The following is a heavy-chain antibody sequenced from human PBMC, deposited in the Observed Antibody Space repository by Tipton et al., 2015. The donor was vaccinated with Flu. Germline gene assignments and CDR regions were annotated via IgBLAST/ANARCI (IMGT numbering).Heavy chain of an antibody. Sequence: SGFAFSDYEMNWVRQAPGKGLEWISHISGGGRTIYYADSVKGRFTISRDNAENSLFLQMNGLTAEDTAVYYCARAYYYYYGLDVWGQGTTVTVSS. CDR1: GFAFSDYE. J-gene: IGHJ6*02. CDR3: ARAYYYYYGLDV. CDR2: ISGGGRTI. V-gene: IGHV3-48*03.